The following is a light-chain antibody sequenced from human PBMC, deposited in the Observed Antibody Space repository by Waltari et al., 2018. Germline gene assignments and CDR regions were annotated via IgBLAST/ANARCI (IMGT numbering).Light chain of an antibody. CDR1: QDIKRY. CDR3: QESYATPRT. CDR2: GAS. V-gene: IGKV1-39*01. J-gene: IGKJ1*01. Sequence: IQMTQSPSSLSASVGDRVTITCRASQDIKRYLNWYQQKPGEAPKVLIYGASAVQSGVPSRFSGSGSGTDFTLTIRSLQPEDFATYYCQESYATPRTFGQGTKVEVK.